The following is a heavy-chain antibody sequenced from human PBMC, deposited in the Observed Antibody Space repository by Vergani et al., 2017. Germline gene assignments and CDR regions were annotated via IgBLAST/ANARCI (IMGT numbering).Heavy chain of an antibody. V-gene: IGHV3-33*01. CDR3: ARDSRWADYGGNSGVYY. CDR1: GFTLSSYG. D-gene: IGHD4-23*01. Sequence: QVQLVESGGGVVQPGRPLRLSCAASGFTLSSYGMPWVRQAPGKGLEWVAVIWYDGSNKNYADSVKGRFTISRENSKNTLYLQMNSLRAEDTAVYYCARDSRWADYGGNSGVYYCGQGTLVTVSA. CDR2: IWYDGSNK. J-gene: IGHJ4*02.